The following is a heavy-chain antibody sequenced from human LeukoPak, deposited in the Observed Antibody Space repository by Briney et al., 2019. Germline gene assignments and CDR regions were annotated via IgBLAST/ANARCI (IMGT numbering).Heavy chain of an antibody. V-gene: IGHV5-51*01. Sequence: GESLQISCKGSGYTFTSHWIAWVRPMPGKGLEWMGIIRPANSDTRYSPSFEGQVTISADKSISTAYLQWSSLEASDTAMYYCARRYCSGTTCYNFDLWGQGTLVTVSS. D-gene: IGHD2-15*01. CDR1: GYTFTSHW. CDR3: ARRYCSGTTCYNFDL. CDR2: IRPANSDT. J-gene: IGHJ4*02.